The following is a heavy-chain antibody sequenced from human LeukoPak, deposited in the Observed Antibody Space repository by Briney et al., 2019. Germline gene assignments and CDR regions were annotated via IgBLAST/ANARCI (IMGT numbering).Heavy chain of an antibody. D-gene: IGHD6-19*01. CDR3: ARDRSGIAVAGNWFDP. CDR2: IYYSGST. V-gene: IGHV4-59*01. J-gene: IGHJ5*02. Sequence: SETLSLTCTVSGGSISSYCWSWIRQPPGKGLEWIGYIYYSGSTNYNPSLKSRVTISVDTSKNQFSLKLSSVTAADTAVYYCARDRSGIAVAGNWFDPWGQGTLVTVSS. CDR1: GGSISSYC.